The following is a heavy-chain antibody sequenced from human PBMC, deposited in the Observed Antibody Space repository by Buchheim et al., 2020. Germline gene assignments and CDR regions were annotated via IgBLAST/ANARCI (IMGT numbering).Heavy chain of an antibody. J-gene: IGHJ4*02. CDR3: ADGGWSFDY. V-gene: IGHV4-34*01. CDR1: GGSFSGYY. CDR2: INHRGVT. D-gene: IGHD3-16*01. Sequence: QVQPQQRGAGLLKPSETLSLTCAVDGGSFSGYYWTWMRQIPGKGLEWIGEINHRGVTQYNPFLKSRVTISADTSKNEVSLKLSSVTAADTAVYYCADGGWSFDYWGQGTL.